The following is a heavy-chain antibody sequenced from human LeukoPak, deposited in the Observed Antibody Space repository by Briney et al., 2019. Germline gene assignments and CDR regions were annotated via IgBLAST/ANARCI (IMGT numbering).Heavy chain of an antibody. CDR1: GFTVSSNY. Sequence: PGGSLRLSCAASGFTVSSNYMIWVRQAPGKGLEWVSVIYSGGRTYYVDSVKGRFTISRDNAKNSLYLQMNSLRAEDTAVYYCARDMDYYGSGRLDYWGQGTLVTVSS. CDR2: IYSGGRT. D-gene: IGHD3-10*01. V-gene: IGHV3-53*01. CDR3: ARDMDYYGSGRLDY. J-gene: IGHJ4*02.